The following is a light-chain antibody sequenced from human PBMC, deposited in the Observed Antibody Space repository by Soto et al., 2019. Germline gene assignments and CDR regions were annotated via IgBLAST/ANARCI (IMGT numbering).Light chain of an antibody. Sequence: EIVFTQSPATLSLSPWERATLSCRASQSVSSYLAWYQQKPGKAPRLLIYDASNRATGIPARFSGSGSGTDFTLTISSLEPEDFSVYYCQQPYTFGQGTKLEIK. CDR3: QQPYT. J-gene: IGKJ2*01. CDR2: DAS. CDR1: QSVSSY. V-gene: IGKV3-11*01.